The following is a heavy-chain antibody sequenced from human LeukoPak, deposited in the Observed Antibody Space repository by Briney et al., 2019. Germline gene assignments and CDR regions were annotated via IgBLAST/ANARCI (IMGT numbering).Heavy chain of an antibody. CDR3: ARLAGGGWFDP. J-gene: IGHJ5*02. V-gene: IGHV4-34*01. CDR2: INHSGST. Sequence: SETLSLTCAVYGGSFSGYYWSWIRQPPGKGLEWIGEINHSGSTNYNPSLKSRVTISVDTSKNQFSLKLSSVTAADTAVYYCARLAGGGWFDPWGQGTLVTVSS. CDR1: GGSFSGYY. D-gene: IGHD3-10*01.